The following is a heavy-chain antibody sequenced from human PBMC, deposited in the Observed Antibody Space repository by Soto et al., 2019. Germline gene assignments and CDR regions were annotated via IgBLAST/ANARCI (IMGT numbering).Heavy chain of an antibody. V-gene: IGHV3-64D*06. CDR1: GFSFSDSA. Sequence: GGSLRLSCSASGFSFSDSAMHWVRQAPGKTMEYVSAISTNGRNTYYADSVKGRFTISRDNSKNTVHLQMSSLRAEDAAVYYCLRDIFGFVIFDSWVQGTPVTVSS. CDR3: LRDIFGFVIFDS. CDR2: ISTNGRNT. J-gene: IGHJ4*02. D-gene: IGHD3-3*01.